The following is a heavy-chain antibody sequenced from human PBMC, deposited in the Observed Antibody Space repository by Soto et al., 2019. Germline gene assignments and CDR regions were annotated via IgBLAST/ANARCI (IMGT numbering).Heavy chain of an antibody. CDR2: ISGSGRST. CDR3: AKDVLNKPGPDAFHI. Sequence: PGVSLRLSCAASGFTFSNYAMTWVRQAPGKGLEWVSAISGSGRSTYYADSVKGRFTISRDNSKNTQYLQMNSLRAEDTAVYYCAKDVLNKPGPDAFHIWGQGTMVTVSS. D-gene: IGHD6-6*01. J-gene: IGHJ3*02. V-gene: IGHV3-23*01. CDR1: GFTFSNYA.